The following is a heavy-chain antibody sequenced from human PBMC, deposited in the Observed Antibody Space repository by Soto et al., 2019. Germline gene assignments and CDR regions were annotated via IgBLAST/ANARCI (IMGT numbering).Heavy chain of an antibody. J-gene: IGHJ6*02. V-gene: IGHV1-69*08. Sequence: QVQLVQSGAEVKKPGSSVRVSCKASGTIFSSYTISWVRQAPGQGLEWMGRIIPILGETNSAQKFQGRVTLTADKSTNTAYMELNHLRLEDTALYYCARGLGGRMDDWGQGTTVTVSS. CDR2: IIPILGET. CDR3: ARGLGGRMDD. CDR1: GTIFSSYT. D-gene: IGHD3-16*01.